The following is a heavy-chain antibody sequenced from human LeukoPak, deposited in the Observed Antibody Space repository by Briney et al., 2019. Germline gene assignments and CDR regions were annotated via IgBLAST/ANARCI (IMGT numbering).Heavy chain of an antibody. V-gene: IGHV4-38-2*02. J-gene: IGHJ6*03. D-gene: IGHD3-10*01. CDR1: GYSISSGYY. Sequence: SETLSLTCTVSGYSISSGYYWGWIRQPPGKGLEWIGSIYHSGSTYYNPSLKSRVTISVDTSKNQFSLKLSSVTAADTAVYYCAMVRGVMSRDYYYYMDVWGKGTTVTVSS. CDR2: IYHSGST. CDR3: AMVRGVMSRDYYYYMDV.